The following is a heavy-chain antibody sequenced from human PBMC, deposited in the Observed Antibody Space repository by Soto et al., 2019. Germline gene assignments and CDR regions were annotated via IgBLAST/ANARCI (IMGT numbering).Heavy chain of an antibody. CDR1: GFSLSTSGVG. CDR3: AHRRQWLLFDY. Sequence: QITLKESGPTLVKPTQTLTLTCTFSGFSLSTSGVGVGWIRQTPGKALEWLALIYWNDDKRYSPSLKSRLTITKDTSKNQVVLTMTNMDPVDTATYYCAHRRQWLLFDYWGQGTLVTVSS. D-gene: IGHD6-19*01. V-gene: IGHV2-5*01. CDR2: IYWNDDK. J-gene: IGHJ4*02.